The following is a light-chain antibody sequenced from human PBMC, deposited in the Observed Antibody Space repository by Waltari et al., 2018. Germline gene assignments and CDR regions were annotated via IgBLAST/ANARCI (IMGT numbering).Light chain of an antibody. V-gene: IGKV3-20*01. CDR1: QSVSSSY. J-gene: IGKJ3*01. Sequence: EIVLTQSPGTLSLSPGDRATLSCRASQSVSSSYLAWYQQKPGQAPRLLIYGASSRATGIPDRVSGSGSGTDFTLTISRLEPEDFAVYYCQQYGSSPGITFGPGTKVDIK. CDR3: QQYGSSPGIT. CDR2: GAS.